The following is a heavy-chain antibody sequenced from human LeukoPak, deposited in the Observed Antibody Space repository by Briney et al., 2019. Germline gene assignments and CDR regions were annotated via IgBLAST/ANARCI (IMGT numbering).Heavy chain of an antibody. D-gene: IGHD5-24*01. J-gene: IGHJ5*02. CDR2: IDSRDNT. CDR3: ARESTPLRGAFDP. Sequence: QTGGSLRLSCAASGSTVRNNHMSWARQAPGKGLEWVSVIDSRDNTYHADSVKGRFTISRHTSKNTLYLQMNSLRAEDTAVYYCARESTPLRGAFDPWGPGTLVTVSS. CDR1: GSTVRNNH. V-gene: IGHV3-53*04.